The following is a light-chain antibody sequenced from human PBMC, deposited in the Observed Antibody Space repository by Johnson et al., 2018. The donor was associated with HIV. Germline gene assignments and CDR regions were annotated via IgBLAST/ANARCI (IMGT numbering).Light chain of an antibody. CDR2: DND. J-gene: IGLJ1*01. V-gene: IGLV1-51*01. CDR1: SSNIGNNY. CDR3: GTWDNRAAFV. Sequence: SVLTQPPSVSAAPGQKVTISCSGSSSNIGNNYVSWYQQVPGTAPKLLIYDNDERPSGIPDRFSGSKSGASATLGITGLQTGDEANYYCGTWDNRAAFVFGLGTKVTVL.